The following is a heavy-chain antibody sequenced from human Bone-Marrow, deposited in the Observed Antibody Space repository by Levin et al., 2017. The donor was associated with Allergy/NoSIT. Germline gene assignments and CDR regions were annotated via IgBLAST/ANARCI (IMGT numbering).Heavy chain of an antibody. CDR2: IYYSGST. CDR3: ATIAAAGTGGAY. J-gene: IGHJ4*02. Sequence: SQTLSLTCTVSGGSVSSGSYYWSWIRQPPGKGLEWIGYIYYSGSTNYNPSLKSRVTISVDTSKNQFSLKLSSVTAADTAVYYCATIAAAGTGGAYWGQGTLVTVSS. D-gene: IGHD6-13*01. CDR1: GGSVSSGSYY. V-gene: IGHV4-61*01.